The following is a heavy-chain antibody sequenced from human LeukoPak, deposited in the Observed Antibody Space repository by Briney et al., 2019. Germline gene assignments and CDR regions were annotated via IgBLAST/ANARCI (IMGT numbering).Heavy chain of an antibody. CDR2: INRRGST. Sequence: SETLSLTCAVYGGSFSGYYWSWIRQPPGKGLEWIGEINRRGSTNYNPSLKSRVTISVDTSNNQYSLKVTAVTAPDPAVFYCARVRVEEAVAATPVYFDYGGQGTLVTVSS. J-gene: IGHJ4*02. CDR3: ARVRVEEAVAATPVYFDY. D-gene: IGHD2-15*01. V-gene: IGHV4-34*01. CDR1: GGSFSGYY.